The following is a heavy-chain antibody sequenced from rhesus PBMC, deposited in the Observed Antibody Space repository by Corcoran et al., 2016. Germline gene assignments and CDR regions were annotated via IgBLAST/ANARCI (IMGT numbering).Heavy chain of an antibody. D-gene: IGHD4-35*01. V-gene: IGHV4S10*01. CDR1: GGSISSNY. J-gene: IGHJ4*01. CDR3: AKNDYGNLLSAY. CDR2: IYGSSTST. Sequence: QVQLQESGPGLVKPSETLSLTCAVSGGSISSNYWSWIRQPPGKGLEWIGYIYGSSTSTNANPSPKSRVTISKYTSKNQFSLKLSSVTAADTAVYYCAKNDYGNLLSAYWGQGVLVTVSS.